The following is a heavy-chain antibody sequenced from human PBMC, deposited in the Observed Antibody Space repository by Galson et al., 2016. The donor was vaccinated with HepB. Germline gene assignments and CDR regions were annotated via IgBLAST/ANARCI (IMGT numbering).Heavy chain of an antibody. J-gene: IGHJ6*02. CDR1: GGSVSSAGFY. D-gene: IGHD2-2*01. CDR3: ARERLGGEPATMDV. V-gene: IGHV4-31*03. Sequence: TLSLTCTVFGGSVSSAGFYRSWIRQHPGKGLEWIGYISHSGSAYYNPSLNSRVTISVDTSKNQFSLRLRSVTAADTAVYYCARERLGGEPATMDVWGQGTAVTVSS. CDR2: ISHSGSA.